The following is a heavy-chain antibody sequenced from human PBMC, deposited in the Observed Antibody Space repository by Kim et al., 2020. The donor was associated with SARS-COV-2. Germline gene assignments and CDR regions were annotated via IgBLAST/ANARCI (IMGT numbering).Heavy chain of an antibody. J-gene: IGHJ5*02. V-gene: IGHV4-34*01. CDR3: ARGRRPSWRFTMVRGVIITGWFDP. Sequence: SETLSLTCAVYGGSFSGYYWSWIRKPPGKGLEWSGEINHSGSTNYNPSLKSRVTISVDTSKNQFSLKLSSVTAADTAVYYCARGRRPSWRFTMVRGVIITGWFDPWGQGTLVTVSA. D-gene: IGHD3-10*01. CDR1: GGSFSGYY. CDR2: INHSGST.